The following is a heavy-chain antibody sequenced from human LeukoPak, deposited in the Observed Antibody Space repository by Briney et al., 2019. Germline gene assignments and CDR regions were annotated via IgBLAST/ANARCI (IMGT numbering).Heavy chain of an antibody. J-gene: IGHJ5*02. CDR2: ISAYNGNT. D-gene: IGHD3-10*01. Sequence: ASVKVSCKASGYTFTSYGISWVRQAPGQGLEWMGWISAYNGNTNYAQKLQGRVTMTTDTSTSTAYMELRSLRSDDTAVYYCTRVPRGVGSNWFDHWGQGTLVTVSS. CDR3: TRVPRGVGSNWFDH. V-gene: IGHV1-18*01. CDR1: GYTFTSYG.